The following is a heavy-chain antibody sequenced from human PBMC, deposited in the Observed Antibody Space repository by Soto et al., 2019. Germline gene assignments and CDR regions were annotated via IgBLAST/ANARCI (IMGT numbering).Heavy chain of an antibody. V-gene: IGHV3-23*01. CDR2: ISGSGGGT. CDR1: GFTFSSYA. J-gene: IGHJ5*02. D-gene: IGHD2-2*01. Sequence: EVQLLESGGGLVQPGGSLRLSCAASGFTFSSYAMSWVRQAPGKGLEWVSAISGSGGGTYYADSVKGRFTISRDNSKNTLYLQMNSLRAEDTAVYYCAKGSVRYCSSTSCYNRNWFDPWGQGTLVTVSS. CDR3: AKGSVRYCSSTSCYNRNWFDP.